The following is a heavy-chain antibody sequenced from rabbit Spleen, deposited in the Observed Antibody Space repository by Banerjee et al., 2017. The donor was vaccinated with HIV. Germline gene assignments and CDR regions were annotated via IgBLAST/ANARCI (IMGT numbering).Heavy chain of an antibody. D-gene: IGHD3-1*01. V-gene: IGHV1S45*01. Sequence: QEQLVESGGGLVKPEGSLTLTCKASGFSFSNKDVMCWVRQAPGKGLEWIACINAYTGKPVYATWAKGRFTISRTSSTTVTLQMTSLTAADTATYFCARDLASVVGWTFNLWGPGTLVTVS. J-gene: IGHJ4*01. CDR3: ARDLASVVGWTFNL. CDR1: GFSFSNKDV. CDR2: INAYTGKP.